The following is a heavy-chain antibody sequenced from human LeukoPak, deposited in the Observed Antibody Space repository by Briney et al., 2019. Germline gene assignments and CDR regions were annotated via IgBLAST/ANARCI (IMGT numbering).Heavy chain of an antibody. J-gene: IGHJ6*02. Sequence: GGSLRLSCAASGFTFSSYSMNWVRQAPGKGLEWVSSISSSSSYIYYAHSVKGRFTISRDNAKNSLYLQMNSLRAEDTAVSYCARDYDILTGYYYYYGMDVWGQGTTVTVSS. CDR3: ARDYDILTGYYYYYGMDV. CDR1: GFTFSSYS. CDR2: ISSSSSYI. D-gene: IGHD3-9*01. V-gene: IGHV3-21*01.